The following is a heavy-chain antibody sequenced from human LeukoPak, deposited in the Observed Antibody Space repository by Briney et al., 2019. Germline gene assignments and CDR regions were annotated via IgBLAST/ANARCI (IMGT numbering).Heavy chain of an antibody. CDR2: ISGSGGST. CDR1: GFTFSSYA. Sequence: PGRSLRLSCAASGFTFSSYAMSWVRQAPGKGLEWVSAISGSGGSTYYADSVKGRFTISRDNSKNTLYLQMNSLRAEDTAVYYCAKDRKDYMTTVTTGYFDYWGQGTLVTVSS. D-gene: IGHD4-17*01. V-gene: IGHV3-23*01. J-gene: IGHJ4*02. CDR3: AKDRKDYMTTVTTGYFDY.